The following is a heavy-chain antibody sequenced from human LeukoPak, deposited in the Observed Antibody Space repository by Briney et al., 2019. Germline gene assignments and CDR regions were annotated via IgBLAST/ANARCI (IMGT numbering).Heavy chain of an antibody. D-gene: IGHD4-23*01. V-gene: IGHV4-38-2*02. J-gene: IGHJ4*02. CDR1: GYSISSGYY. CDR2: IYHSGST. Sequence: PSETLSLTCTVSGYSISSGYYWGWIRQPPGKGLGWIGSIYHSGSTYYNPSLKSRVTISVDTSKNQFSLKLSSVTAADTAVYYCARLYYGGNNFDYWGQGTLVTVSS. CDR3: ARLYYGGNNFDY.